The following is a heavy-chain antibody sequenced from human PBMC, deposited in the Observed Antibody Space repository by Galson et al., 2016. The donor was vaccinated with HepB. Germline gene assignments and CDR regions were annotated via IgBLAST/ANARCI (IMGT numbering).Heavy chain of an antibody. Sequence: SLRLSCAASGFTFNYYHMNWVRQAPGKGLEWVSYISPSSSTIFFAESVKGRFTISRDSARKSLYLQMNSLRAEDTAVYYCARDIGYGDYVFTYWGQGTLVTVSS. CDR3: ARDIGYGDYVFTY. J-gene: IGHJ4*02. V-gene: IGHV3-48*01. CDR2: ISPSSSTI. CDR1: GFTFNYYH. D-gene: IGHD4-17*01.